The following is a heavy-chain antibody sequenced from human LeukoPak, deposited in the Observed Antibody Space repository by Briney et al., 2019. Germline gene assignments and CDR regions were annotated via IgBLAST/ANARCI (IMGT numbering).Heavy chain of an antibody. Sequence: GRSLRLSCAASGFTFSSYAMHWVRQAPGKGLEWVAVISYDGSNKYYADSVKGRFTISRDNSKNTLYLQMNSLRAEDTAVYYCARGLYYDFWSGYLFDYWGQGTLVTVSS. CDR3: ARGLYYDFWSGYLFDY. J-gene: IGHJ4*02. D-gene: IGHD3-3*01. CDR2: ISYDGSNK. V-gene: IGHV3-30-3*01. CDR1: GFTFSSYA.